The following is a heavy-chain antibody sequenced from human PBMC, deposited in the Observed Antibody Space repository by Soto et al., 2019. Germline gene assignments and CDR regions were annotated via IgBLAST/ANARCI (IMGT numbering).Heavy chain of an antibody. J-gene: IGHJ4*02. CDR3: ARRAGNRRGYPIDS. Sequence: QVQLQESGPGLVNPSQTLSLTCAFSGGSIRSDGSYWTWIRQLPGGGLEWIGYIYYSGSTSYNPSLESRASISVDSSENQFSLRLTSVTAADTAVYYCARRAGNRRGYPIDSWGQGTLVTVSS. CDR2: IYYSGST. CDR1: GGSIRSDGSY. V-gene: IGHV4-31*11. D-gene: IGHD5-18*01.